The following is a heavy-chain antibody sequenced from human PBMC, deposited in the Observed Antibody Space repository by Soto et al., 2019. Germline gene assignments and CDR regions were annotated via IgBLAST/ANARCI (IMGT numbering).Heavy chain of an antibody. D-gene: IGHD1-26*01. CDR2: ISNSDDVG. Sequence: EVQLLESGGDLVQPRRSLRLSCSASGFNFTNHVINWVRQAPGKSLEWVSSISNSDDVGFYADSVRGRFIVSRDTSTNTIYLQMNYLRVEDTAVYYCAKTVGATKLEDYWGQGTLVTVSS. CDR3: AKTVGATKLEDY. V-gene: IGHV3-23*01. CDR1: GFNFTNHV. J-gene: IGHJ4*02.